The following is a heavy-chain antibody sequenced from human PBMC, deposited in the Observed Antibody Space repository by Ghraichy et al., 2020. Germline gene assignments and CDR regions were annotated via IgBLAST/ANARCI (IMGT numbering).Heavy chain of an antibody. CDR1: GGTFSSYA. J-gene: IGHJ3*02. Sequence: SVKVSCKASGGTFSSYAISWVRQAPGQGLEWMGGIIPIFGTANYAQKFQGRVTITADESTSTAYMELSSLRSEDTAVYYCARIPGAYSGYDLMEARLFRNDAFDIWGQGTMVTVSS. CDR3: ARIPGAYSGYDLMEARLFRNDAFDI. CDR2: IIPIFGTA. D-gene: IGHD5-12*01. V-gene: IGHV1-69*13.